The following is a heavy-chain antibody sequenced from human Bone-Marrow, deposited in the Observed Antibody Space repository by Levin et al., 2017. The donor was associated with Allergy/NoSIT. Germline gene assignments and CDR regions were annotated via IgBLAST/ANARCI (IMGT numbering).Heavy chain of an antibody. CDR3: ARSPPGSCNSTGCYYYYGMDV. CDR2: IAYSGST. D-gene: IGHD2/OR15-2a*01. Sequence: PSETLSLNCTVSGGSIGSYYWSWIRQPPGKGLEWIGYIAYSGSTNYNPSLTSRVTISVDTSKNQFSLKVKSVTAADTAMYYCARSPPGSCNSTGCYYYYGMDVWGQGTSVIVS. V-gene: IGHV4-59*01. J-gene: IGHJ6*02. CDR1: GGSIGSYY.